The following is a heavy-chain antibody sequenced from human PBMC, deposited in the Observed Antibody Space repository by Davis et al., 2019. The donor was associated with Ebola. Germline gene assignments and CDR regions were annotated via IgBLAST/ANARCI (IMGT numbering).Heavy chain of an antibody. CDR3: ARQQRLVSYYYYGMDV. J-gene: IGHJ6*02. Sequence: GESLKISCAASGFTFSSYSMNWVSQAPGKGLEWVSYISSSSSTIYYADSVKGRFTISRDNAKNSLYLQMNSLRDEETAVYYCARQQRLVSYYYYGMDVWGQGTTVTVSS. V-gene: IGHV3-48*02. CDR1: GFTFSSYS. D-gene: IGHD6-13*01. CDR2: ISSSSSTI.